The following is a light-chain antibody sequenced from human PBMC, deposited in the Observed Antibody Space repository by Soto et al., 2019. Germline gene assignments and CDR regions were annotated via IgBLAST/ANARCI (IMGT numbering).Light chain of an antibody. CDR2: DAS. J-gene: IGKJ5*01. V-gene: IGKV3-11*01. CDR3: QQRSHWPPIT. CDR1: QSVKTF. Sequence: ENVLTHSPPTLSLSLGARATLSCRASQSVKTFLLWYPHRPGQAPRVLIYDASHRATGIPARFRGSGSGTDFTLTIISLEPEDAGIYYCQQRSHWPPITFGQGTRLEIK.